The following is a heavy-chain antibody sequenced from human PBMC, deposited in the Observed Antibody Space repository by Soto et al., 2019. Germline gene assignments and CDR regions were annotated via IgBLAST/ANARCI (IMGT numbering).Heavy chain of an antibody. Sequence: VGSLRLSCAASGFTFSDYYMSWIRQAPGKGLEWVSYISSSGSTIYYADSVKGRFTISRDNAKNSLYLQMNSLRAEDTAVYYCARGYSYGHGDYYYGMDVWGQGTTVTVSS. CDR3: ARGYSYGHGDYYYGMDV. D-gene: IGHD5-18*01. V-gene: IGHV3-11*01. J-gene: IGHJ6*02. CDR2: ISSSGSTI. CDR1: GFTFSDYY.